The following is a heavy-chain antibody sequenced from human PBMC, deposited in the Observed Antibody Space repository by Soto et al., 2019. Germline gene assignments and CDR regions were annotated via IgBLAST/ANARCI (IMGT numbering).Heavy chain of an antibody. CDR3: ARDRAYGGYADY. J-gene: IGHJ4*02. D-gene: IGHD5-12*01. CDR1: GGTFSSYA. CDR2: IIPIFGTA. V-gene: IGHV1-69*13. Sequence: GASVKVSCKASGGTFSSYAISWVRQAPGQGLEWMGGIIPIFGTANYAQKFQGRVTITADESTSTAYMELSSLRSEDTAVYYCARDRAYGGYADYWGQGTLVTVSS.